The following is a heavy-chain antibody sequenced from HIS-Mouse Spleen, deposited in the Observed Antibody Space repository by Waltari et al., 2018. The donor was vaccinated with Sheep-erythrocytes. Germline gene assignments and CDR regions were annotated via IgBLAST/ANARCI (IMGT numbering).Heavy chain of an antibody. CDR2: INPNRGGT. J-gene: IGHJ6*02. CDR3: ARVSTYCSSTSCYHLYYYYGMDV. V-gene: IGHV1-2*02. CDR1: GYTFTGYY. D-gene: IGHD2-2*01. Sequence: QVQLVQSGAEVKKPGASVKVSCKASGYTFTGYYMHWVRQAPGQGLEWMGWINPNRGGTNYAPKLQGRVTMTRDTSISTAYMELSRLRSDDTAVYYCARVSTYCSSTSCYHLYYYYGMDVWGQGTTVTVSS.